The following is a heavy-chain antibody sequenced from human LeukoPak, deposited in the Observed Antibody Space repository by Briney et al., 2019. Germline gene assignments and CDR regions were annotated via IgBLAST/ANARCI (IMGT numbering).Heavy chain of an antibody. V-gene: IGHV4-61*02. D-gene: IGHD6-19*01. J-gene: IGHJ4*02. CDR1: GGSISSGSYY. CDR2: IYTSGST. Sequence: SETLSLTCTVSGGSISSGSYYWSWIRQPAGKGLEWIGRIYTSGSTNYNPSLKSRVTISVDTSKNQFSVKLRSVTAADTAVYYCARSIRGYSSGWYYFDYWGQGTLITVSS. CDR3: ARSIRGYSSGWYYFDY.